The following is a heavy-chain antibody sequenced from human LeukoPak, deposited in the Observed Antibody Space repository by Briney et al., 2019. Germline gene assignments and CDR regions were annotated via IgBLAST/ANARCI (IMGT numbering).Heavy chain of an antibody. Sequence: SETLSLTCAVYGGSFSGYYWSWIRQPPGKGLEWIGEINHSGSTNYNPSLKSRVTISVDTSKNQFSLKLSSVTAADTAVYYCARGISDYSNYGWFDPWGQGTLATVSS. J-gene: IGHJ5*02. CDR1: GGSFSGYY. D-gene: IGHD4-11*01. V-gene: IGHV4-34*01. CDR3: ARGISDYSNYGWFDP. CDR2: INHSGST.